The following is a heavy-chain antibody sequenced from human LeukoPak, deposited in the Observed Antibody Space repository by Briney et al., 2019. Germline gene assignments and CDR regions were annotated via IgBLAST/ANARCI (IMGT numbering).Heavy chain of an antibody. CDR2: IRGGAFSGAT. CDR3: SRGGRLPDY. CDR1: GFTFRDYC. J-gene: IGHJ4*02. V-gene: IGHV3-49*04. Sequence: GRSLRLSCTTSGFTFRDYCVNWVRQAPGKGLEWVGLIRGGAFSGATEYPASVKGRFTVSRDDSKSIAYLQMNSLQTEDTAVYYCSRGGRLPDYWGQGTLVTVSS. D-gene: IGHD1-1*01.